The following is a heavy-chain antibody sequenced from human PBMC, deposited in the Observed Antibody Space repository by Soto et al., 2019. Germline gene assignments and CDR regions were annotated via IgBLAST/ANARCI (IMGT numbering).Heavy chain of an antibody. J-gene: IGHJ4*02. CDR2: INPNGGST. CDR3: SRGLGSGDF. V-gene: IGHV1-46*03. Sequence: WVRQAPGQGLEWMAMINPNGGSTNYAQRFQGRVILTSDTPTNTVYMELSNLRSDDTAVYYCSRGLGSGDFWGQGTLVTVSS. D-gene: IGHD3-3*01.